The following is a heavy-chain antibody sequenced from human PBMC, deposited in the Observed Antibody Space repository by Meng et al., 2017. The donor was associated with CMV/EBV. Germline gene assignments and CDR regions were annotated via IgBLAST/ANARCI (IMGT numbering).Heavy chain of an antibody. CDR1: GLPISNYW. CDR3: ARDLEDGAPPIPGY. CDR2: IKNDGSER. D-gene: IGHD4-17*01. Sequence: LVESGGGLGQPGGSLRLSCAASGLPISNYWMSWVRQAPGKGLEWVANIKNDGSERYYVDSVKGRFSISRDNADNSLYLQMNNLRAEDTAVYYCARDLEDGAPPIPGYWGQGTLVTVSS. J-gene: IGHJ4*02. V-gene: IGHV3-7*01.